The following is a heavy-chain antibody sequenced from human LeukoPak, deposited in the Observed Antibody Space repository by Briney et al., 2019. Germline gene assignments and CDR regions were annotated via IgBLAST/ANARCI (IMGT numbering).Heavy chain of an antibody. V-gene: IGHV3-30*02. CDR3: ARDMKGIAAAGD. CDR1: GFTFSSYG. J-gene: IGHJ4*02. Sequence: GGSLRLSCATSGFTFSSYGMHWIRQAPGKGLEWVAFIRYDESDKYYADSVKGRFTISRDNSRNTLYLQMNSLRTEDTAMYYCARDMKGIAAAGDWGQGTLVTVSS. D-gene: IGHD6-25*01. CDR2: IRYDESDK.